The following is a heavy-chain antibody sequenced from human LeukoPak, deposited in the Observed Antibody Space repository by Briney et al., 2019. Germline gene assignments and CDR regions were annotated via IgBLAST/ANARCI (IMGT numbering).Heavy chain of an antibody. D-gene: IGHD3-22*01. CDR1: GYTFTGYD. CDR3: ARGYYYDSSGYYFFSAHDTFDI. V-gene: IGHV1-8*01. J-gene: IGHJ3*02. Sequence: ASVKVSCKASGYTFTGYDINWVRQATGRGLEWMGWMNPNSGNTGYAQKFQGRVTVTRNTSISTAYMELSSLRSEDTAVYYCARGYYYDSSGYYFFSAHDTFDIWGQGTMVTVSS. CDR2: MNPNSGNT.